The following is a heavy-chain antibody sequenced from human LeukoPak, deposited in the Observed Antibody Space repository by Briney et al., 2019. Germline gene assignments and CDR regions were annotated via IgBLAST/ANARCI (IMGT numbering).Heavy chain of an antibody. CDR2: ISSSSSYI. CDR3: ARGFSTVTRYYYYYYGMDV. CDR1: GFTVSGNY. J-gene: IGHJ6*02. D-gene: IGHD4-17*01. V-gene: IGHV3-21*01. Sequence: GGSLRLSCAASGFTVSGNYMSWVRQAPGKGLEWVSSISSSSSYIYYADSVKGRFTISRDNAKNSLYLQMNSLRAEDTAVYYCARGFSTVTRYYYYYYGMDVWGQGTTVTVSS.